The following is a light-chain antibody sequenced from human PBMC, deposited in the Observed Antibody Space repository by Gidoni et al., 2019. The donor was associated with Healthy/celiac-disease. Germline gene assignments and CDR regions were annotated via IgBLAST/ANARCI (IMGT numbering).Light chain of an antibody. Sequence: DIHMTQSPSSLSASVGDRVTITCRASQGISNFLAWYQQKPRKVPKLLIYAASTSQSGVPSRFSGSGSGTDFTLTITSLQAEDVATYYCQKYNSAPFTFGPGTKVDIK. CDR1: QGISNF. V-gene: IGKV1-27*01. CDR3: QKYNSAPFT. CDR2: AAS. J-gene: IGKJ3*01.